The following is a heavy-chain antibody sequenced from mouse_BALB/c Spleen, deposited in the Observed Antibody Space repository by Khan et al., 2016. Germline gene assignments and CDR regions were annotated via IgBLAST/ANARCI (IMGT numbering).Heavy chain of an antibody. D-gene: IGHD1-1*01. CDR1: GYTFTKYG. CDR2: INTNTGEP. CDR3: AGGDGNGWYFDY. J-gene: IGHJ2*01. Sequence: QIQLVQSGPELKKPGETVKISCKASGYTFTKYGVNWVKQAPGKDLKWMGWINTNTGEPTYAEEFKGRFAFSLDSSASTASLQINNLKNEDTATYFCAGGDGNGWYFDYWGQGTTLTVSS. V-gene: IGHV9-3*02.